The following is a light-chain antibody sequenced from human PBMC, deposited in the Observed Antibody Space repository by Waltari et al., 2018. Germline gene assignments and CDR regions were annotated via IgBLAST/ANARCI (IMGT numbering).Light chain of an antibody. Sequence: SYDLTQPPSVPVAPGQTATITCGGHNIGNKNVHWYQQKPGQAPVLVVSGDRDRPSGIPERISGSNSGNTATLTIREVEGGDEADFYCQGWDGESEVFGGGTKLTVL. CDR2: GDR. CDR3: QGWDGESEV. V-gene: IGLV3-21*02. CDR1: NIGNKN. J-gene: IGLJ2*01.